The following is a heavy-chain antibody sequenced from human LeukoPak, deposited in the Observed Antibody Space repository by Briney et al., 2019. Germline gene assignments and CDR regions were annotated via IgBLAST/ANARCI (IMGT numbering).Heavy chain of an antibody. V-gene: IGHV3-13*01. CDR3: AREARGSGYSGIDF. CDR2: ISAAGNT. CDR1: GFSFSTHD. Sequence: GGSLRLSCAASGFSFSTHDMHWVRQVPGKGLEWVSAISAAGNTYYPGSVKGRFTISREDAKNSLYLQMNSLGAGDTAVYFCAREARGSGYSGIDFWGQGTLVTVSS. J-gene: IGHJ4*02. D-gene: IGHD3-22*01.